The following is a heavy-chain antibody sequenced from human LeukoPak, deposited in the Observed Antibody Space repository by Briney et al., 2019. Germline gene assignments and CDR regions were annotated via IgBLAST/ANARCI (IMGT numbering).Heavy chain of an antibody. J-gene: IGHJ4*02. CDR3: AGSSWYAY. CDR2: VYSGGST. D-gene: IGHD6-13*01. CDR1: GFTVSSNY. Sequence: GGSLKLSCAASGFTVSSNYVNWVRQAPGKGLKWVSVVYSGGSTFYADSVRGRFTSSRDNSRNTVYLQMNSLRAEDTAVYYCAGSSWYAYWGQGTLVTVSS. V-gene: IGHV3-66*01.